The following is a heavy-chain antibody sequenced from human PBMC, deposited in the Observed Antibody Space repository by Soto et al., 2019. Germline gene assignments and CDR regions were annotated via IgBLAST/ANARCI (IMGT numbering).Heavy chain of an antibody. CDR1: GGSISSGSYY. D-gene: IGHD3-10*01. J-gene: IGHJ4*02. Sequence: PSETLSLTCTVSGGSISSGSYYWSWIRQHPGKGLECIGYIYYSGSTYYNPSLKSRVTISRDTSKNQFSLKLSSVTAADTAVYYCARSLGTMVYFDYWGQGTLVTVSS. V-gene: IGHV4-31*03. CDR2: IYYSGST. CDR3: ARSLGTMVYFDY.